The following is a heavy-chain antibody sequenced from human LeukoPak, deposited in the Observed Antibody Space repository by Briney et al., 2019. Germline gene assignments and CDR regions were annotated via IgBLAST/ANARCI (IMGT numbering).Heavy chain of an antibody. V-gene: IGHV4-4*02. CDR1: GGSISSSNW. D-gene: IGHD3-22*01. J-gene: IGHJ5*02. CDR2: IYHSGST. Sequence: SETLSLTCAVSGGSISSSNWWSWVRQPPGKGLEWIGEIYHSGSTNYNPSLKSRVTISVDKSKNQFSLKLSSVTAADTAVYYCARGVQDYYDSSGYPNWFDPWGQGTLVTVSS. CDR3: ARGVQDYYDSSGYPNWFDP.